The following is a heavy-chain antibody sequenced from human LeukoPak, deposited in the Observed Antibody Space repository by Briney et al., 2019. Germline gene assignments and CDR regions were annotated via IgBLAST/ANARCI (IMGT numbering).Heavy chain of an antibody. D-gene: IGHD5-24*01. J-gene: IGHJ3*01. CDR2: IGTSISSI. V-gene: IGHV3-21*01. CDR3: ARHSRAGHNSHYVFDL. CDR1: GFTFGSYT. Sequence: GGSLRLSCTVSGFTFGSYTMNWVRQAPGKGLEWVSSIGTSISSIYYADSVKGRFTISRDNAMNSVYLQLSSLRAEDTAVYYCARHSRAGHNSHYVFDLWGLGTMVIVSS.